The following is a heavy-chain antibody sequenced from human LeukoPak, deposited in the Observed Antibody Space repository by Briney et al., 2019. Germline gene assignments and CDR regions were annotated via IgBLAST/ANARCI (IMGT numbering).Heavy chain of an antibody. Sequence: GGSLRLSCAASGFTFSSYEMNWGRQAPGKGLEWVSYISSSGSTIYYADAVKGRFTISRDNAKNSLYLQMNSLRAEDTAVYYCAELGITMIRGVWGKGTTVTISS. CDR1: GFTFSSYE. J-gene: IGHJ6*04. CDR2: ISSSGSTI. V-gene: IGHV3-48*03. CDR3: AELGITMIRGV. D-gene: IGHD3-22*01.